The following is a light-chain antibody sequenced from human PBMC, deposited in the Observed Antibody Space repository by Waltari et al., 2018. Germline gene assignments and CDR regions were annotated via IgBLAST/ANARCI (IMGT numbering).Light chain of an antibody. CDR1: QSLSGDY. V-gene: IGKV3-20*01. CDR3: QQYGNSPFA. J-gene: IGKJ5*01. Sequence: DIVLTQSPGTLSLSPGERVTLPCRASQSLSGDYVAWYQQKPGQAPRLLFYDVSRRATGVPDRFSASGSGTDFTLTISRLEPGDFAVYYCQQYGNSPFAFGQGTRLEIK. CDR2: DVS.